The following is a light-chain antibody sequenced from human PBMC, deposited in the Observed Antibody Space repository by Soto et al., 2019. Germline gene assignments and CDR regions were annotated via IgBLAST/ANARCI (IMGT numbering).Light chain of an antibody. CDR3: QQYSNWPPWT. V-gene: IGKV3-15*01. CDR1: QSVGSN. CDR2: GAS. Sequence: EIVLTQSPATLSVSPGERATLSCRASQSVGSNLAWYQQKPDQAPRLLIYGASTRATGIPARFSGGGSGTEFTLTISSLQSEDFAVYYCQQYSNWPPWTFGQGTKVDIK. J-gene: IGKJ1*01.